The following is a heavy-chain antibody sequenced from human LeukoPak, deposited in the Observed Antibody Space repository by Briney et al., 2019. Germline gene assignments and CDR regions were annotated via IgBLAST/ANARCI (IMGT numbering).Heavy chain of an antibody. Sequence: SETLSLTCTVSGCSITSYYWSWIRQPPGKGLEWIGYVYHSGSTNYNPSLKSRVTISVDTSKNQFSLKLSSVTAADTAVYYCARDRYIFAGPDAYYYMDVWGKGTTINISS. CDR3: ARDRYIFAGPDAYYYMDV. D-gene: IGHD5-18*01. V-gene: IGHV4-59*01. CDR2: VYHSGST. CDR1: GCSITSYY. J-gene: IGHJ6*03.